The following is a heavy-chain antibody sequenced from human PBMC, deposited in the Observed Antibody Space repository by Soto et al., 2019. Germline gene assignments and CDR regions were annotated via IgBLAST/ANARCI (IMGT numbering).Heavy chain of an antibody. CDR3: ARGHIPVYGPVPDYFDS. V-gene: IGHV4-34*02. J-gene: IGHJ4*02. D-gene: IGHD2-21*01. CDR1: GGSLRGSY. CDR2: DTHSGST. Sequence: QVHLQQWGAGLLKPSETLSLTCGVYGGSLRGSYWSWIRQPPGKALERLGKDTHSGSTTFNPSLKSRVSVSVDTSDNQFSLKLTSVTAAATAVYYCARGHIPVYGPVPDYFDSWGQGTLVTVSS.